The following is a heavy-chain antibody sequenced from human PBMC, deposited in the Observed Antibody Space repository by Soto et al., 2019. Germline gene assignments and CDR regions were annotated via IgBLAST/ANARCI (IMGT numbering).Heavy chain of an antibody. CDR1: GGSISSSKW. CDR3: SRDPGGVAPYYYYGMDV. D-gene: IGHD2-15*01. J-gene: IGHJ6*02. Sequence: QVQLQESGPGLVKPSGTLSLTCAVSGGSISSSKWWSWVRQPPGKGLEWIGEIYHSGTTNYNPFLKSRVTISVDKSKNDRSLNLSSVAAADMAVYYCSRDPGGVAPYYYYGMDVWGQGTTVTVSS. V-gene: IGHV4-4*02. CDR2: IYHSGTT.